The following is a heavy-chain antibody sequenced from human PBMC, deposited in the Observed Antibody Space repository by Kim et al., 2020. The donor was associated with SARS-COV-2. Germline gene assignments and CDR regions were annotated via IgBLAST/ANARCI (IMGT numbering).Heavy chain of an antibody. Sequence: ASVKVSCKASGYTFTSYAMHWVRQAPGQRLEWMGWINAGNGNTKYSQKFQGRVTITRDTSASTAYMKLSSLRSEDTAVYYCARDDYYDSSGYGVFRTTMYYYYGMDVWGQGTTVTVSS. CDR1: GYTFTSYA. J-gene: IGHJ6*02. CDR2: INAGNGNT. V-gene: IGHV1-3*01. D-gene: IGHD3-22*01. CDR3: ARDDYYDSSGYGVFRTTMYYYYGMDV.